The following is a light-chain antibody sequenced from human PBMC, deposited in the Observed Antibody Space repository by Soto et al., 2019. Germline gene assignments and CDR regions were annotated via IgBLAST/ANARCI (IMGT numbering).Light chain of an antibody. V-gene: IGKV3-15*01. J-gene: IGKJ1*01. CDR1: QSVSSN. Sequence: EIVMTQSPATLSVSPGERATLSCRASQSVSSNLAWYQQKPGQAPRLLIYGASTRATGIPVRFSGSGSGTEFTITISSLQYEDFAVYYCQPYNNWPPWTFGQGTKVEIK. CDR2: GAS. CDR3: QPYNNWPPWT.